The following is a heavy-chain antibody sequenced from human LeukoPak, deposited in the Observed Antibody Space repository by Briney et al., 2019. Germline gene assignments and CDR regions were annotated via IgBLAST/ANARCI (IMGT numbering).Heavy chain of an antibody. J-gene: IGHJ3*02. D-gene: IGHD1-1*01. V-gene: IGHV3-23*01. Sequence: PGGSLRLSCAPSGFIFSNYAMSWVRQAPGKGLEWVSDISDIGASTNYVGSVKGRFTISRDNSKNMLYMQMNSLRAEDTALYYCARKGNGALDIWGQGTVVTVSS. CDR3: ARKGNGALDI. CDR1: GFIFSNYA. CDR2: ISDIGAST.